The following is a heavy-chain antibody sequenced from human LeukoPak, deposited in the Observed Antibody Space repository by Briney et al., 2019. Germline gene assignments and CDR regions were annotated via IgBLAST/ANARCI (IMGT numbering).Heavy chain of an antibody. J-gene: IGHJ4*02. D-gene: IGHD5-18*01. CDR2: ISSSSSYI. V-gene: IGHV3-21*01. Sequence: PGGSLRLSCAASGFTFSSYSMNWLRQAPGKGLEWFTSISSSSSYIYYADSVKGRFTISRDNAKNSLYLQMNSLRAEDTAVYYCARDRGDSYGSTTYYFDYWGQGTLVTVSS. CDR1: GFTFSSYS. CDR3: ARDRGDSYGSTTYYFDY.